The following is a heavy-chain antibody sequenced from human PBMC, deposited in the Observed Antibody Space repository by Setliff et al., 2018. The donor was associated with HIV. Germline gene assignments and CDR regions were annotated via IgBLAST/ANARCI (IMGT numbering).Heavy chain of an antibody. J-gene: IGHJ4*02. CDR2: IYYSGVT. Sequence: ASETLSLTCTVSGGSTSSYYWNWIRQPPGKGLEWIGYIYYSGVTNYNPSLKSRVTISLDTSKNQFSLKLTSVTAADTAVYYCARDTSGGYWGQGTLVTVSS. CDR3: ARDTSGGY. D-gene: IGHD3-10*01. V-gene: IGHV4-59*01. CDR1: GGSTSSYY.